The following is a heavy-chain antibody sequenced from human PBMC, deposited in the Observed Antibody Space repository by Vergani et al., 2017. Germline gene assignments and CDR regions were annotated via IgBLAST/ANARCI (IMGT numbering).Heavy chain of an antibody. D-gene: IGHD3-16*01. Sequence: VQLVQSGAEVKKPGSSVKVSCKASGGTFSSYSMNWVRQAPGKGLEWVSSISSSSSYIYYADSVKGRFTISRDNSKNTLYLQMNSLRAEDTAVYYCAKNIQGGGFGGIDVWGQGTTVTVSS. V-gene: IGHV3-21*01. CDR3: AKNIQGGGFGGIDV. CDR1: GGTFSSYS. J-gene: IGHJ6*02. CDR2: ISSSSSYI.